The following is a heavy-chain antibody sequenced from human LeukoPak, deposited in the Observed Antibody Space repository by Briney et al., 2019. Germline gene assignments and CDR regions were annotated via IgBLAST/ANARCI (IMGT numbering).Heavy chain of an antibody. CDR1: GFTVSSNY. CDR2: IYSGGST. Sequence: GGSLRLSCAASGFTVSSNYMSWVRQAPGKGLEWVSVIYSGGSTYHADSVKGRFTISRDNSKNTLYLQMNSLRAEDTAVYYCARGPWGVGAYFDYWGQGTLVTVSS. D-gene: IGHD1-26*01. J-gene: IGHJ4*02. CDR3: ARGPWGVGAYFDY. V-gene: IGHV3-53*01.